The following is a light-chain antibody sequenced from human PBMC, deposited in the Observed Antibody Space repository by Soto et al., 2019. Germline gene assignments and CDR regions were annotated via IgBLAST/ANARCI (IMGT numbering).Light chain of an antibody. Sequence: QSALTQPASVSGTPGQSITISCTGTSRDVGAYNYVSWYQQHPGKAPKLLIFEVSDRPSGVSSRFSGSKSGNTASLTISGLQAEDEADYYCSSYATSLTLVFGGGTQLTVL. V-gene: IGLV2-14*01. CDR2: EVS. CDR3: SSYATSLTLV. J-gene: IGLJ2*01. CDR1: SRDVGAYNY.